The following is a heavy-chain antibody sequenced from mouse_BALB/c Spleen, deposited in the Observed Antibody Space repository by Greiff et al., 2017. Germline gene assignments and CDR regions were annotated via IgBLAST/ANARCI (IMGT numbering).Heavy chain of an antibody. Sequence: EVQLQQSGGGLVQPGGSMKLSCVASGFTFSNYWMNWVRQSPEKGLEWVAEIRLKSNNYATHYAESVKGRFTISRDDSKSSVYLQMNNVRAEDTGIYYCTRRGIYYYGSSYYAMDYWGQGTSVTVSS. CDR3: TRRGIYYYGSSYYAMDY. CDR1: GFTFSNYW. D-gene: IGHD1-1*01. J-gene: IGHJ4*01. CDR2: IRLKSNNYAT. V-gene: IGHV6-6*02.